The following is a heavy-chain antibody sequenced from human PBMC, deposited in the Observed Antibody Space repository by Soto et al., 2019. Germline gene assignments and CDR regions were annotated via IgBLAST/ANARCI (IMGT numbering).Heavy chain of an antibody. CDR1: GGSISSGDFS. J-gene: IGHJ4*02. CDR2: IYYGGST. CDR3: ARVRREYDNSGPVDY. V-gene: IGHV4-30-2*01. D-gene: IGHD3-22*01. Sequence: SETLSLTCAVSGGSISSGDFSWNWIRQPPGKGLEYIGYIYYGGSTYYNPSLQSRVTMSVDRSRNQFSLKLNSVTAAYTAVYYCARVRREYDNSGPVDYWGQGTLVTVSS.